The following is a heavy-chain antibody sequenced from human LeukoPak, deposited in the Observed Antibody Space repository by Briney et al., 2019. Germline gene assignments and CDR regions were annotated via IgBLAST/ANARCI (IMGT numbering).Heavy chain of an antibody. D-gene: IGHD3-10*01. CDR1: GGSFSGYY. V-gene: IGHV4-34*01. Sequence: SETLSLTCAVYGGSFSGYYWSWIRQPPGKGLEWIGEINHSGSTNYNPSLKSRVTISVDTSKNQFSLKLSSVTAADTAVYYCARTCITMVRGDDGMDVWGQGTTVTVSS. J-gene: IGHJ6*02. CDR3: ARTCITMVRGDDGMDV. CDR2: INHSGST.